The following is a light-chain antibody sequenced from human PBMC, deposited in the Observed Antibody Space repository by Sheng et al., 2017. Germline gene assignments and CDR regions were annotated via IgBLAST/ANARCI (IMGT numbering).Light chain of an antibody. V-gene: IGKV3-15*01. CDR2: GAS. CDR3: QQYNNWPYT. CDR1: QSVGSY. J-gene: IGKJ2*01. Sequence: EIVMTQSPATLSVSPGERATLSCRASQSVGSYLAWYHQNPGQAPRLLIYGASTRATGIPARFNGSGSGTEFTLTISSLQSEDFAVYYCQQYNNWPYTFGQGTNLEIK.